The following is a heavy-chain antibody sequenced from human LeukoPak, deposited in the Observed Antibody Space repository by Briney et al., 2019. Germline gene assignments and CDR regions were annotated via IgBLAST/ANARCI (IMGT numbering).Heavy chain of an antibody. Sequence: GGSLRLSCAASGFTFSSYTMKWVRQAPGKGLEWVAVISYDGSNKYYADSVKGRFTISRDNSKNTLYLQMNSLRAEDTAVYYCASPLEDTAMVQPFDYWGQGTLVTVSS. CDR2: ISYDGSNK. V-gene: IGHV3-30-3*01. D-gene: IGHD5-18*01. J-gene: IGHJ4*02. CDR3: ASPLEDTAMVQPFDY. CDR1: GFTFSSYT.